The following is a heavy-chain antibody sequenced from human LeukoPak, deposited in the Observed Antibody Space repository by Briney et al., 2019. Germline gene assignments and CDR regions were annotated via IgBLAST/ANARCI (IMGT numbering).Heavy chain of an antibody. CDR1: GGSISSSSYY. V-gene: IGHV4-39*07. CDR3: ARKGYSSSWYGIRSSYYFDY. J-gene: IGHJ4*02. Sequence: SETLSLTCTVSGGSISSSSYYWGWIRQPPGKGLEWIGSIYYSGSTYYNPSLKSRVTISVDTSKNQFSLKLSSVTAADTAVYYCARKGYSSSWYGIRSSYYFDYWGQGTLVTVSS. D-gene: IGHD6-13*01. CDR2: IYYSGST.